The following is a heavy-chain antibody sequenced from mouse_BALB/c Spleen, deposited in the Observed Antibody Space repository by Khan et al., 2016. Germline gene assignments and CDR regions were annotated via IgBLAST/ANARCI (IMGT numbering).Heavy chain of an antibody. CDR2: INPDSRTV. CDR3: ARAGYYGYLAY. V-gene: IGHV4-1*02. CDR1: GFDFRRYW. Sequence: EVKLLESGGGLVQPGGSLKLSCAASGFDFRRYWMSWVRQAPGKGLEWIGEINPDSRTVNYSPSLKDKFTISRDNAKSTLYMQMSKVRSNDTSLYYCARAGYYGYLAYWGQGTLVSVSA. D-gene: IGHD1-1*01. J-gene: IGHJ3*01.